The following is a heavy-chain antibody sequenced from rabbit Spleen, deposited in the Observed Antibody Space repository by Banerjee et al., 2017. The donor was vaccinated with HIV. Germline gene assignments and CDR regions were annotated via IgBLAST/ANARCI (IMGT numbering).Heavy chain of an antibody. J-gene: IGHJ6*01. CDR3: ARDLTGVIGWNFGW. CDR2: IYPAKGST. CDR1: GIDFTNYY. Sequence: QLEESGGGLVQPEGSLTLSCKASGIDFTNYYITWVRQAPGKGLEWIGIIYPAKGSTDYASWVNGRFTISSDNAQSTVDLKMTSLTAADTATYFCARDLTGVIGWNFGWWGPGTLVTVS. V-gene: IGHV1S7*01. D-gene: IGHD4-1*01.